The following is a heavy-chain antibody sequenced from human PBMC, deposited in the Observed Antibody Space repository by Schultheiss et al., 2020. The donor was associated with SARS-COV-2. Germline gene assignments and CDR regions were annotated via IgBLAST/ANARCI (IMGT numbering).Heavy chain of an antibody. Sequence: SETLSLTCAVYGGSFSGYYWSWIRQPPGKGLEWIGSIYHSGSTYYNPSLKSRVTISVDTSKNQFSLKLSSVTAADTAVYYCARRGTGDFDYWGQGTLVTVSS. CDR3: ARRGTGDFDY. D-gene: IGHD7-27*01. J-gene: IGHJ4*02. CDR2: IYHSGST. CDR1: GGSFSGYY. V-gene: IGHV4-34*01.